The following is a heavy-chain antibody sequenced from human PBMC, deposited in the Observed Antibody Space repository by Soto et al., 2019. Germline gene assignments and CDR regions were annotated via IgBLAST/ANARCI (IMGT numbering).Heavy chain of an antibody. J-gene: IGHJ4*02. V-gene: IGHV3-33*06. CDR2: IWYDGSNK. Sequence: PGGSLRLSCAASGFTFSSYGMHWVRQAPGKGLEWVAVIWYDGSNKYYADSVKGRFTISRDNSKNTLYLQMNSLRAEDTAVYYCAKNRAPFYSGSYYGIDYWGQGTLVTVSS. CDR3: AKNRAPFYSGSYYGIDY. D-gene: IGHD1-26*01. CDR1: GFTFSSYG.